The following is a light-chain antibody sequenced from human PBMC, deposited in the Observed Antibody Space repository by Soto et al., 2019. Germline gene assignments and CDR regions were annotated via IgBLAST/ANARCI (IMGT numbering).Light chain of an antibody. J-gene: IGLJ1*01. CDR1: RSNIGVNY. V-gene: IGLV1-51*01. CDR3: VTWDTSLSGAV. Sequence: QSVLTQPPSVSAAPGQKVTISCSGTRSNIGVNYVSWYQQHVPGTVPKLLSYENSQRPSGIPDRFSASKSGTTATLAITGLQTGDEADYYCVTWDTSLSGAVFGSGTKVTVL. CDR2: ENS.